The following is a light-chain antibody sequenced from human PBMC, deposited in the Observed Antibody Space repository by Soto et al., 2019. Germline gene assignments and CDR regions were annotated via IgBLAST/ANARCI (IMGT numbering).Light chain of an antibody. CDR3: QQYYRPWT. CDR1: QSVLYSSNNKNY. J-gene: IGKJ1*01. V-gene: IGKV4-1*01. CDR2: WAS. Sequence: DIVMTQSPDSLAVSLGERATINCKSSQSVLYSSNNKNYLAWYQQKPGQPPKLLIYWASTRESGVPDRFSGSGSKTDFTLTISSLQAEDVAVYYCQQYYRPWTFGQGTKVEIK.